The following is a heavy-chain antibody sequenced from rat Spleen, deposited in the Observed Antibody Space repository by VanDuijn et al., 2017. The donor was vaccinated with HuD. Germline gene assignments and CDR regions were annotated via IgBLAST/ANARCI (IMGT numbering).Heavy chain of an antibody. Sequence: EVQLVESGGGLVQPGRSLKLSCAASGFTFSDYGVAWVRQAPTAGLEWVATISYGDSSGHSGTYYRDSVRGRFTISRDDAKSTLSLQMDNLRSEDAATYYCARAGYLRDWYFDFWGQGVMVTVSS. D-gene: IGHD2-2*01. V-gene: IGHV5-29*01. J-gene: IGHJ2*01. CDR3: ARAGYLRDWYFDF. CDR2: ISYGDSSGHSGT. CDR1: GFTFSDYG.